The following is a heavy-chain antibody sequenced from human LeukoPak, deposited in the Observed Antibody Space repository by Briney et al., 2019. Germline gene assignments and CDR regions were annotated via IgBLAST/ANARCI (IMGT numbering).Heavy chain of an antibody. V-gene: IGHV4-34*01. CDR3: ARGDGRDGYKGRLDY. Sequence: SETLSLTCAVYGGSFSGYYWSWIRQPPGKGLEWIGEINHSGSTDYNPSLKSRLTISVDTSKNQFSLKMSSVTAADTAVYYCARGDGRDGYKGRLDYWGQGTLVTVSS. D-gene: IGHD5-24*01. J-gene: IGHJ4*02. CDR1: GGSFSGYY. CDR2: INHSGST.